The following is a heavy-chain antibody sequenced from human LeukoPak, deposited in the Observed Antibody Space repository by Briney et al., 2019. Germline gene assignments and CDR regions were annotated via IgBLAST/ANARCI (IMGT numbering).Heavy chain of an antibody. Sequence: SETLSLTCTVSGDSISRYYWSWIRQPPGKGPEWIGYIYYSGSTSYNPSLKSRVTISIDTSKNQFSLRLTSVTAADTAVYYCARSLGAQLPPIHWGQGTLVTVSS. CDR1: GDSISRYY. D-gene: IGHD2-2*01. CDR3: ARSLGAQLPPIH. V-gene: IGHV4-59*01. J-gene: IGHJ4*02. CDR2: IYYSGST.